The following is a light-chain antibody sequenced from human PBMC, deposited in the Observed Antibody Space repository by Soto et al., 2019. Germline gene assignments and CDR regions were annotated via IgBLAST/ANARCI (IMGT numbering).Light chain of an antibody. V-gene: IGKV3-20*01. Sequence: EIVLTQSPGTLSLSPGERATLSCRASQSVSSSYLAWYQQKPGQAPRLLIYGASSRATGIPDRFSGSGSGTDFTLTISRLEPEDFAVYYCQQYGSSHLWTFGVGTKVEIK. J-gene: IGKJ4*01. CDR2: GAS. CDR3: QQYGSSHLWT. CDR1: QSVSSSY.